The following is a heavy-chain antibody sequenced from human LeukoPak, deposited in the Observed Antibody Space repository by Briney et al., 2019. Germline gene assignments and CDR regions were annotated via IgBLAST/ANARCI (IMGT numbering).Heavy chain of an antibody. Sequence: EASVKVSCKASGYTFTSYGISWVRQSSGQGLEWMGWISAYNGNTNYAQKLQGRVTMTTDTSTSTAYMELRSLRSDDTAVYYCARDCLGYCSSLPYYYYGMDVWGQGTTVTVSS. V-gene: IGHV1-18*01. J-gene: IGHJ6*02. CDR3: ARDCLGYCSSLPYYYYGMDV. CDR1: GYTFTSYG. CDR2: ISAYNGNT. D-gene: IGHD2-15*01.